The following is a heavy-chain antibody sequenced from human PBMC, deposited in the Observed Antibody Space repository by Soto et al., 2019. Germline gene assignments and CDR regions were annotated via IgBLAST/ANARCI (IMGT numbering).Heavy chain of an antibody. CDR2: ISSNGYRR. V-gene: IGHV3-30*13. Sequence: PGGSLRLSCGVSGLTFSSYDMHWVRQTPGAGLEWVGSISSNGYRRFYGDAVKGRFAISRDNSKNRMFLQMNNLRVDDTAVYFFAILGSDTYPLYYEFWGQGTQVPVSS. CDR1: GLTFSSYD. J-gene: IGHJ4*02. D-gene: IGHD5-12*01. CDR3: AILGSDTYPLYYEF.